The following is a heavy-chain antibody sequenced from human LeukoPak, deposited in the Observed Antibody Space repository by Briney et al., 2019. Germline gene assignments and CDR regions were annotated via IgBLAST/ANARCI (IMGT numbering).Heavy chain of an antibody. J-gene: IGHJ4*02. CDR1: GGSFSGYY. CDR2: INHSGST. D-gene: IGHD2-2*01. CDR3: ATQLGGFDY. V-gene: IGHV4-34*01. Sequence: PSETLSLTCAVYGGSFSGYYWSWIRQPPGKGLEWVGEINHSGSTNYNPSLKSRVTISVDTSKNQFSLKLSSVTAADTAVYYCATQLGGFDYWGQGTLVTVSS.